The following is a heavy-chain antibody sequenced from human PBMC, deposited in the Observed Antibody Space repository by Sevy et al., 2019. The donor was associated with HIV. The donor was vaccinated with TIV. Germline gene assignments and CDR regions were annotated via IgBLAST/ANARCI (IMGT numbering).Heavy chain of an antibody. J-gene: IGHJ4*02. D-gene: IGHD3-10*01. Sequence: ASVKVSCKVSGNTLTELSMHWVRQSPGKGLEWMGSFDPKHGERIYAQKFQGRISMTEDTSTDTAYMELSSLRSEDTAVYYCARVRYKYGSALYSFDNWGQGTQVTVSS. CDR2: FDPKHGER. CDR3: ARVRYKYGSALYSFDN. CDR1: GNTLTELS. V-gene: IGHV1-24*01.